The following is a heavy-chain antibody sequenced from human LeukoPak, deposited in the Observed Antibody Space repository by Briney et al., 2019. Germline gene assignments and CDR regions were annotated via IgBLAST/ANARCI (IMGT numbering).Heavy chain of an antibody. CDR3: AKDWATLIRGADY. V-gene: IGHV3-23*01. J-gene: IGHJ4*02. D-gene: IGHD3-10*01. Sequence: GGSLRLSCAASGFTFSSYAMSWIRQAPGKGLEWVSGISDSGGNTYYADSVKGRFTISRDKFKNTLYLQMDSLRAEDTALYYCAKDWATLIRGADYWGQGTRVTVSS. CDR2: ISDSGGNT. CDR1: GFTFSSYA.